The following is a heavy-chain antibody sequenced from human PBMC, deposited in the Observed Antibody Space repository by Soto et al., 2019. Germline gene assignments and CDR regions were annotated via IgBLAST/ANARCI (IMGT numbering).Heavy chain of an antibody. CDR3: AHSRTRSGYDAADFYY. CDR1: GFSLSTSGVG. Sequence: SGPTLVNPTQTLTLNYTFSGFSLSTSGVGVGWIRQPPGKALEWLTLIYWDDDKRYSPCLKSRLTITKDTSKNQVGHTMTNMDPVDTATYYSAHSRTRSGYDAADFYYGGQGTLVTVSS. J-gene: IGHJ4*02. D-gene: IGHD5-12*01. CDR2: IYWDDDK. V-gene: IGHV2-5*02.